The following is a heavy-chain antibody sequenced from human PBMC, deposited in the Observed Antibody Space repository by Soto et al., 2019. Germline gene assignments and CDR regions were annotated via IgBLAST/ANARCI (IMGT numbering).Heavy chain of an antibody. Sequence: PSETLSLTCIVSGGPVGSGAYYWSWIRQPPGNALEWIGYIQYSGDTNYNSSLKSRVTISVDMSRNRFSLKLTSVTAADTAFYYCAGHDYSDRAFDLWGQGTMVTVSS. V-gene: IGHV4-61*08. J-gene: IGHJ3*01. CDR3: AGHDYSDRAFDL. CDR1: GGPVGSGAYY. D-gene: IGHD3-22*01. CDR2: IQYSGDT.